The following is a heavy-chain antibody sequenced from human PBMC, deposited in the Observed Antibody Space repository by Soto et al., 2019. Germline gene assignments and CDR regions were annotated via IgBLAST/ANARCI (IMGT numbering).Heavy chain of an antibody. D-gene: IGHD6-13*01. CDR2: IYYSGST. Sequence: SETLSLTCTVSGGSISSYYWSWIRQPPGKGLEWIGYIYYSGSTNYNPSLKSRVTISVDTSKNQFSLKLSSVTAADTAVYYCARYSSSWYVPYFDYWGQGTLVTVSS. V-gene: IGHV4-59*01. CDR1: GGSISSYY. CDR3: ARYSSSWYVPYFDY. J-gene: IGHJ4*02.